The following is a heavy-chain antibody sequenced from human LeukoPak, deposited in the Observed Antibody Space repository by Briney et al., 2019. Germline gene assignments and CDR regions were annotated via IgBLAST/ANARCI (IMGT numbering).Heavy chain of an antibody. V-gene: IGHV3-7*03. J-gene: IGHJ4*02. D-gene: IGHD6-13*01. CDR2: IKQDGSEK. CDR3: AKSGSIWYYFDY. Sequence: SGGSLRLSCAASGFTFSSYWMSGVRQAPGKGLEWVANIKQDGSEKYYVDSVKGRFTISRDNAKNSLYLQMNSLRAEDTAVYYCAKSGSIWYYFDYWGQGTLVTVSS. CDR1: GFTFSSYW.